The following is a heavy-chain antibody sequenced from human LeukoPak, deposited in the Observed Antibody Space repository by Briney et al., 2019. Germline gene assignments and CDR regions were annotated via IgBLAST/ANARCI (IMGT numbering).Heavy chain of an antibody. J-gene: IGHJ4*02. Sequence: GGSLRLSCLASGFTFRDYYMTWIRQAPGKGLEWISFISSRGTTTDYADSVKGRFTISRDNANSSLFPQMNSLRAEDTALYYCARDRGSNNYFDHWGQGTLVTVSS. CDR1: GFTFRDYY. D-gene: IGHD2-2*01. V-gene: IGHV3-11*01. CDR2: ISSRGTTT. CDR3: ARDRGSNNYFDH.